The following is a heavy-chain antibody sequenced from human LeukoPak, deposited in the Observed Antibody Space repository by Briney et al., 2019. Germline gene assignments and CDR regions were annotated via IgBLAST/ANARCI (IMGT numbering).Heavy chain of an antibody. CDR3: ATGGLYSYGQSLLDY. CDR2: ISAYNGNT. V-gene: IGHV1-18*01. D-gene: IGHD5-18*01. J-gene: IGHJ4*02. Sequence: ASVKVSCKASGYTFTSYGISWVRQAPGQGLEWMGWISAYNGNTNYAQKLQGRVTMTEDTSTDTAYMELSSLGSEDTAVYYCATGGLYSYGQSLLDYWGQGTLVTVSS. CDR1: GYTFTSYG.